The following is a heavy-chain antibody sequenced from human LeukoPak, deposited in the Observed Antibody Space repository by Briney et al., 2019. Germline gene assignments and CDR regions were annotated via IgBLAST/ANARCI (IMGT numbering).Heavy chain of an antibody. Sequence: SETLSLTCTVSGGSISSYYWSWIRQPPGKGLEWIGYIYYSGSTNYNPSLKSRVTISVDTSKNQFSLKLRSVTAADRAVYYCARVTGYVIEDNFDYWGQGTLVTVSS. V-gene: IGHV4-59*01. J-gene: IGHJ4*02. CDR3: ARVTGYVIEDNFDY. D-gene: IGHD2-15*01. CDR1: GGSISSYY. CDR2: IYYSGST.